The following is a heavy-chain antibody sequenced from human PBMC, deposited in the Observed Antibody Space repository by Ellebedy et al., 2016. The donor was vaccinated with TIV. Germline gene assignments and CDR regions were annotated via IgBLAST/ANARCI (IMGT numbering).Heavy chain of an antibody. CDR2: ISRIDDST. V-gene: IGHV3-23*01. CDR1: GFTFSNYV. Sequence: GESLKISXSASGFTFSNYVMSWVRQAPGKGLQWVSGISRIDDSTYYADSVKGRFTISRDNPKNTLCLQMNNLRAEDTAVYYCAKDRDDDGDYVFDSWGQGTLVTVSS. CDR3: AKDRDDDGDYVFDS. J-gene: IGHJ4*02. D-gene: IGHD4-17*01.